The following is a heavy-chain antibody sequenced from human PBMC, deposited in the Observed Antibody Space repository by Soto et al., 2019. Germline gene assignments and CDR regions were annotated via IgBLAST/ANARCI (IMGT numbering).Heavy chain of an antibody. CDR3: AKLMNDYGRAFDI. CDR2: ISGGGGST. D-gene: IGHD4-17*01. Sequence: GGSLRLSCAASGFDFSTFGMNWVRQAPGKGLEWASAISGGGGSTYYADSVKGRFTISRDNSKNTLYLQMNSLRAEDSAVYYCAKLMNDYGRAFDIWGQGTMVTVSS. J-gene: IGHJ3*02. CDR1: GFDFSTFG. V-gene: IGHV3-23*01.